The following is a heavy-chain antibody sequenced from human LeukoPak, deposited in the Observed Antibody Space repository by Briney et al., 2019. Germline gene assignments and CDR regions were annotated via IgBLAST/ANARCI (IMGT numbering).Heavy chain of an antibody. J-gene: IGHJ4*02. CDR3: ARQSIAAAAYYFDY. V-gene: IGHV4-39*01. CDR1: GGSISSSTYY. D-gene: IGHD6-13*01. Sequence: SETLSLTCTVSGGSISSSTYYWGWIRQPPGKGLEWIGSIYYSGSTYYNPSLKSRVTISVDTSKNQFSLRLSSVTAADTAVYYCARQSIAAAAYYFDYWGQGTLVTFSS. CDR2: IYYSGST.